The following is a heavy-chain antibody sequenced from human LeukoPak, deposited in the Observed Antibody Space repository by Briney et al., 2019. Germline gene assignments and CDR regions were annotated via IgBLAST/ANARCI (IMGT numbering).Heavy chain of an antibody. J-gene: IGHJ4*02. CDR1: GFTFSSYE. D-gene: IGHD3-22*01. CDR3: VREGYYDSSGYLGVFDY. V-gene: IGHV3-48*03. Sequence: PGGSLRLSCAASGFTFSSYEMNWVRQAPGKGLEWVSYISDSSSTKYYADSVKGRFTISRDSAKNSMYLQMNSLRAEDTAVYYCVREGYYDSSGYLGVFDYWGQGTLVTVSS. CDR2: ISDSSSTK.